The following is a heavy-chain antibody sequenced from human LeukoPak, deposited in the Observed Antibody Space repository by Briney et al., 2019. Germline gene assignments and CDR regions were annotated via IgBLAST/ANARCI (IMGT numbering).Heavy chain of an antibody. Sequence: ASVKVSCKASGYTFTCYYMHWVRQAPGQGLEGMGWINPNSGGTNYAQKFQGRVTMTRDTSISTAYMELSRLRSDDTAVYYCAREEATINFDYWGQGTLVTVSS. CDR3: AREEATINFDY. J-gene: IGHJ4*02. V-gene: IGHV1-2*02. CDR2: INPNSGGT. D-gene: IGHD5-24*01. CDR1: GYTFTCYY.